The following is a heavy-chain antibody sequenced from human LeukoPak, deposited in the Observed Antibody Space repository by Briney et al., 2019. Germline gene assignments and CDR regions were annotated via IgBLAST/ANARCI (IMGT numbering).Heavy chain of an antibody. J-gene: IGHJ5*02. CDR1: GGSINSYY. CDR2: IYYSGST. CDR3: ARIGIKYSTSGWWFDP. V-gene: IGHV4-59*01. Sequence: SETLSLTCTVSGGSINSYYWSWIRQPPGKGLEWIGYIYYSGSTNYNPSLKSRVTISVDTSKNQFSLKLSSVTAADTAVYYCARIGIKYSTSGWWFDPWGHGTLVTVSS. D-gene: IGHD1-26*01.